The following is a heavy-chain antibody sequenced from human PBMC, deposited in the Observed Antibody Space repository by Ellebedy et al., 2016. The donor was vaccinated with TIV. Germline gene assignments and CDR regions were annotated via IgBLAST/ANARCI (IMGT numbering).Heavy chain of an antibody. CDR1: GGSFSGYY. J-gene: IGHJ2*01. D-gene: IGHD3-3*01. V-gene: IGHV4-34*01. CDR2: INHSGST. Sequence: SETLSLXCAVYGGSFSGYYWSWIRQPPGKGLEWIGEINHSGSTNYNPSLKSRVTISVDTSKNQFSLKLSSVTAADTAVYYCARVAIFGVVMTYWYFDLWGRGTLVTVSS. CDR3: ARVAIFGVVMTYWYFDL.